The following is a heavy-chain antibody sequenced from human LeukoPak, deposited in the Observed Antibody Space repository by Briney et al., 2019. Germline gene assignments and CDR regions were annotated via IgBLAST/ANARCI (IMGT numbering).Heavy chain of an antibody. D-gene: IGHD3-10*01. Sequence: GGSLRLSCAASGFTFSSYAMSWVRQAPGKGLEWVSYISSSGSTIYYADSVKGRFTISRDNAKNSLYLQMNSLRAEDTAVYYCARGPRGYYYGMDVWGQGTTVTVSS. V-gene: IGHV3-48*04. CDR3: ARGPRGYYYGMDV. CDR1: GFTFSSYA. CDR2: ISSSGSTI. J-gene: IGHJ6*02.